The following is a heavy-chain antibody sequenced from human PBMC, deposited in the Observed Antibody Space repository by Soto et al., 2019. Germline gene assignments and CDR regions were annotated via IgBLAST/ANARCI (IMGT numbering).Heavy chain of an antibody. Sequence: GGSLRLSCAASGFTFNNYWMHWVRPAPGKGLVWVSRISSDGSSTNYADSVKGRFTISRDNAKNTLYLEMNSLRAEDTAVYYCARRENIAAAGTIDYWGQGTLVTVS. CDR2: ISSDGSST. V-gene: IGHV3-74*01. D-gene: IGHD6-13*01. CDR1: GFTFNNYW. J-gene: IGHJ4*01. CDR3: ARRENIAAAGTIDY.